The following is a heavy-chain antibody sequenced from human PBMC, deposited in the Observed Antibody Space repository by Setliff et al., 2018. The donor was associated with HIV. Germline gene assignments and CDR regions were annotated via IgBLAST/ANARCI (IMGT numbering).Heavy chain of an antibody. V-gene: IGHV3-23*01. CDR2: ISGSRGST. CDR3: AKDAGSYSYVHEYFQH. J-gene: IGHJ1*01. CDR1: GFTFSSYA. D-gene: IGHD5-18*01. Sequence: PGGSLRLSCAASGFTFSSYAMSWVRQAPGKGLEWVSAISGSRGSTFYADSVKGRFTISRDNSKNTLYLQMNSLRAEDTAVYYCAKDAGSYSYVHEYFQHWGQGTLVTVSS.